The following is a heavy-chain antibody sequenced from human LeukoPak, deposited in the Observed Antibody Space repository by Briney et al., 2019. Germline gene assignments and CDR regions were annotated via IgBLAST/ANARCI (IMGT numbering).Heavy chain of an antibody. CDR1: GFTFSSYG. Sequence: PGGSLRLSCAASGFTFSSYGMHWVRQAPGKELEWVAVISYDGSNKYYADSVKGRFTISRDNSKDTLYLQMNSLRAEDTAVYYCANTPTTTSHLFDCWGQGTLVTVSS. CDR2: ISYDGSNK. V-gene: IGHV3-30*18. J-gene: IGHJ4*02. CDR3: ANTPTTTSHLFDC. D-gene: IGHD1-1*01.